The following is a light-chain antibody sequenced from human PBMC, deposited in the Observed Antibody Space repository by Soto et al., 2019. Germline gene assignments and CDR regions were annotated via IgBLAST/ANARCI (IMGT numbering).Light chain of an antibody. CDR1: SGSIASNY. CDR2: EDN. J-gene: IGLJ3*02. Sequence: NFMLTQPHSVSESPGKTVTISCTCSSGSIASNYVQWYQQRPGSSPTTVIYEDNQRSSGVPDRFSGSIDSSSNSASLTISGLKTEDEADYYCQSYDSSNRVFGGGTKLTVL. V-gene: IGLV6-57*01. CDR3: QSYDSSNRV.